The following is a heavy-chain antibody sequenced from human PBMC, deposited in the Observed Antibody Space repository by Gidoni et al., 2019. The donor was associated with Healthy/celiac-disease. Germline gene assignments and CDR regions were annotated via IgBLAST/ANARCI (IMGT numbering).Heavy chain of an antibody. CDR3: ARTEIGELQVAY. CDR1: GGSISSGDYY. CDR2: IYYSGST. Sequence: QVQLQESGPGLVKPSQTLSLTCTVSGGSISSGDYYWRWIRQPPGKGLEWIGYIYYSGSTYYNPSLKSRVTISADTSKNQFSLKLSSVTAADTAVYYCARTEIGELQVAYWGQGTLVTVSS. D-gene: IGHD3-10*01. V-gene: IGHV4-30-4*01. J-gene: IGHJ4*02.